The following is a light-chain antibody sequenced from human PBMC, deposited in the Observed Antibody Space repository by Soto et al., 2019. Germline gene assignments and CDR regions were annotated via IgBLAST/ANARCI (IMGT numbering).Light chain of an antibody. CDR1: SSNIGDNY. Sequence: QSVLTQPPSVSAAPGQKVTISCSGSSSNIGDNYVSWYQQFPGTAPKLLIYDNNERPAGSPDRFSGSKSGTSATLGITGLQTGDEADYYCGTWDSRLSVVVFGGGTQLPVL. CDR3: GTWDSRLSVVV. V-gene: IGLV1-51*01. J-gene: IGLJ2*01. CDR2: DNN.